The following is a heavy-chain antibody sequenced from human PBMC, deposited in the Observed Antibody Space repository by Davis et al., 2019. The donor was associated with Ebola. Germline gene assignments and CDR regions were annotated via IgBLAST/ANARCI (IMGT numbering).Heavy chain of an antibody. V-gene: IGHV3-33*01. Sequence: GGSLRLSCAASGFTFSSYGMHWVRQAPGKGLEWVAVIWYDGSNKYYADSVKGRFTISRDNSKNTLYLQMNSLRAEDTAVYYCASLSGYYPLWGQGTLVTVSS. CDR3: ASLSGYYPL. CDR2: IWYDGSNK. CDR1: GFTFSSYG. D-gene: IGHD3-22*01. J-gene: IGHJ4*02.